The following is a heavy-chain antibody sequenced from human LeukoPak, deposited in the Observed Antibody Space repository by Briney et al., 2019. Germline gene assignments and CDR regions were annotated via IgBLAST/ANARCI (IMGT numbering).Heavy chain of an antibody. CDR3: ARDGSGSYTDY. J-gene: IGHJ4*02. Sequence: GGSLRLSCAASGFTFSSYSMNWVRQAPGKGLEWVSYISSSSSYIYYADSVKGRFTISRDNAKNSLYLQMNSLRAEDTAVYYCARDGSGSYTDYWGQGTLVTVSS. V-gene: IGHV3-21*05. D-gene: IGHD3-10*01. CDR1: GFTFSSYS. CDR2: ISSSSSYI.